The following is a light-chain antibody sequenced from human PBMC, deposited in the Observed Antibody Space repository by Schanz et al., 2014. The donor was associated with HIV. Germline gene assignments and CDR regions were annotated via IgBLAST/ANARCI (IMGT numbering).Light chain of an antibody. CDR3: HHYGDSRGT. V-gene: IGKV3-20*01. CDR1: QTVSNRY. J-gene: IGKJ4*02. Sequence: EIVLTQSPGTLSLSPGERVTLSCRASQTVSNRYLAWYQQRPGQAPRLLVYDTSNRATGIPARFSGSGSGTDFTLTIRRLEPEDFAVYYCHHYGDSRGTFGGGTEVDI. CDR2: DTS.